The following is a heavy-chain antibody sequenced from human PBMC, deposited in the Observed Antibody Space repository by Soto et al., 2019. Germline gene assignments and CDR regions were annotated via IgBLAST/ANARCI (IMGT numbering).Heavy chain of an antibody. V-gene: IGHV5-51*01. D-gene: IGHD3-3*01. CDR1: GYSFTNHW. Sequence: GESLKISCEGVGYSFTNHWIAWVRQMPGKGLEWMGTIYPGDSDMRYSPSFRGQVTMSVDKSINTAYLQWGSLKASDTAKYYCARLSREFWSGLDYWGQGTLATVST. J-gene: IGHJ4*02. CDR2: IYPGDSDM. CDR3: ARLSREFWSGLDY.